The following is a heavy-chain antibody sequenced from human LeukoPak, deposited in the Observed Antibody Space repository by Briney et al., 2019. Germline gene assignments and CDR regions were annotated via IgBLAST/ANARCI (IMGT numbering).Heavy chain of an antibody. V-gene: IGHV3-66*01. CDR3: AREHYDSSGYFDY. CDR1: GFTVSSNY. CDR2: IYSGGST. Sequence: GGSLRLSCAASGFTVSSNYMNWVRQAPGKGLEWVSVIYSGGSTYYADSVKGRFTISRDNSKNTLYLQMNSLRAEDTAVYYCAREHYDSSGYFDYWGQGTLVTVSS. J-gene: IGHJ4*02. D-gene: IGHD3-22*01.